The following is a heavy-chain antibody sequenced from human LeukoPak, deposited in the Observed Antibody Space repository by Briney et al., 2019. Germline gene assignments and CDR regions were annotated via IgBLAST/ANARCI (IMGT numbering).Heavy chain of an antibody. Sequence: GGSLRLSCAASGFTVSSNYMSWVRQAPGKGLEWVSVIYSGGSTYYADSVKGRFSVSRDNSKNTLYLQMNSLRAEDTAVYYCARAPLYYYDSSGQETHYFDYWGQGTLVTVSS. J-gene: IGHJ4*02. CDR2: IYSGGST. CDR1: GFTVSSNY. V-gene: IGHV3-66*02. CDR3: ARAPLYYYDSSGQETHYFDY. D-gene: IGHD3-22*01.